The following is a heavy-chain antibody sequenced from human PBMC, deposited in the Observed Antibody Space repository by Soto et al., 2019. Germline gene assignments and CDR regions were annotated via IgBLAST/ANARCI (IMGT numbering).Heavy chain of an antibody. Sequence: EVQLLESGGGLVQPGGSLRLSCEASQFTFSTFAMSWVRQAPGKGLEWVSFISEAGDSTHYADSVKGRFTISRDNSKNTLYLQMNSLRAADTALYHCVKGGGLDFWGQGALVTVSS. J-gene: IGHJ4*02. CDR1: QFTFSTFA. CDR2: ISEAGDST. V-gene: IGHV3-23*01. CDR3: VKGGGLDF.